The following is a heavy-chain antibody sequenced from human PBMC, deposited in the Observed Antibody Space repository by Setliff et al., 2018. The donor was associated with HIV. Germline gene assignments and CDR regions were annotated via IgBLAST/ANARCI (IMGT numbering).Heavy chain of an antibody. D-gene: IGHD4-17*01. J-gene: IGHJ3*01. CDR1: GYTYTNFY. Sequence: CKASGYTYTNFYMHWVRQAPGQGLEWMGIINTGGGNTRYAQRFQGRVSMTRDTSTSTAYMELSSLRSEDTAVYYCARGQASNDYGVSFWGQGTMVTVS. CDR2: INTGGGNT. CDR3: ARGQASNDYGVSF. V-gene: IGHV1-46*01.